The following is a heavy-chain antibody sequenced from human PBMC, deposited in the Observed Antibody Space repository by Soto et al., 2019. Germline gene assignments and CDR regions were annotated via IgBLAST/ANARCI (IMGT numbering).Heavy chain of an antibody. J-gene: IGHJ6*02. CDR2: IYHSGST. Sequence: SETLSLTCAVSGGSISSSNWWSWVRQPPGKGLEWIGEIYHSGSTNYNPSLKSRVSISVDKSKNQFSLKLSSVTAADTAVYYCARVKGLGYCSSTSCQTPFGVDVWGQGTTVT. CDR3: ARVKGLGYCSSTSCQTPFGVDV. D-gene: IGHD2-2*01. CDR1: GGSISSSNW. V-gene: IGHV4-4*02.